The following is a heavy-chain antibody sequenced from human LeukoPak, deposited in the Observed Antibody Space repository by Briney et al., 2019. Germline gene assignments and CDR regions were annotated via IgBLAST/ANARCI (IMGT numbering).Heavy chain of an antibody. V-gene: IGHV1-69*04. J-gene: IGHJ4*02. CDR1: GGTFSGYA. CDR2: IIPILGIA. CDR3: ATAHARGLRGYSGYDYDFDY. D-gene: IGHD5-12*01. Sequence: SVKVSCKASGGTFSGYAISWVRQAPGQGLEWMGRIIPILGIANYAQKFQGRVTITADKSTSTAYMELSSLRSEDTAVYYCATAHARGLRGYSGYDYDFDYWGQGTLVTVSS.